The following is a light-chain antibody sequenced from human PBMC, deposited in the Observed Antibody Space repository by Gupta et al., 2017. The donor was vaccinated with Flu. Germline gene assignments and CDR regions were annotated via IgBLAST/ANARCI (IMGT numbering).Light chain of an antibody. CDR2: GAS. CDR1: QDIVMY. CDR3: QQSCGLLT. J-gene: IGKJ1*01. V-gene: IGKV1-39*01. Sequence: QMTQSPPSLSASIGDGVTITCRESQDIVMYLYWYQQKPGKAPQLLIQGASRLQSGAPSRFSGSGYGTHFTLTSSARQDEDAANYYEQQSCGLLTFGQGTKVEI.